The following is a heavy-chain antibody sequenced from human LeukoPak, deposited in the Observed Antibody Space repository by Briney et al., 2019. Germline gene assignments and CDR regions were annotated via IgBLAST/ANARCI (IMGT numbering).Heavy chain of an antibody. Sequence: GGSLRLSCAASGFTFSSYSMNWVRQAPGKGLEWVSSISSSSSYIYYADSVKGRFTISRDNAKNSLYLQMNSLRAEDTALYYCAKVGGYYDSSGTRGAFDIWGQGTMVTVSS. D-gene: IGHD3-22*01. CDR1: GFTFSSYS. J-gene: IGHJ3*02. CDR3: AKVGGYYDSSGTRGAFDI. CDR2: ISSSSSYI. V-gene: IGHV3-21*04.